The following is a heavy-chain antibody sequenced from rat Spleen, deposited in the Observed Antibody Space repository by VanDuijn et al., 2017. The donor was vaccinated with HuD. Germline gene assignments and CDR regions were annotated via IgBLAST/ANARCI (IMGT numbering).Heavy chain of an antibody. CDR3: ARHEGDY. CDR1: GVTFSNYD. J-gene: IGHJ2*01. V-gene: IGHV5-25*01. Sequence: EVQLVESGGGLVQPGRSLKLSCAASGVTFSNYDMAWVRQAPTKGLEWVASIRTGGGDTYYRDSVRGRFTLSRDNAKSSLYLQMNSLKSEDTATYYCARHEGDYWGQGVMVTVSS. D-gene: IGHD1-11*01. CDR2: IRTGGGDT.